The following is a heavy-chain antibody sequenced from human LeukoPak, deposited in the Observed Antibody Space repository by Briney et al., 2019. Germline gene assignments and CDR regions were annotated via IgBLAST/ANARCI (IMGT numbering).Heavy chain of an antibody. V-gene: IGHV4-4*07. CDR3: ARDFPILMWVGDLLSPEYYYFMDV. CDR1: GGAIWNYY. CDR2: IYSSGSA. D-gene: IGHD3-10*01. J-gene: IGHJ6*03. Sequence: SETLSPTCTVSGGAIWNYYWNWIRQPAGKGLEWIGRIYSSGSARYNPSLKSRVTMSLDTPNNQFSLRLTSVTAADSAVYYCARDFPILMWVGDLLSPEYYYFMDVWGEGTTVTVSS.